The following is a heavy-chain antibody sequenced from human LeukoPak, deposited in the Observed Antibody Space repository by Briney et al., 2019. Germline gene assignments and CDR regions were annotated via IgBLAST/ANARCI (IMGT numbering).Heavy chain of an antibody. Sequence: SETLSLTCAVYGGSFSGYYWSWIRQPPGKGLEWIGEINHSGSTNYNPSLTSRVTISVDTSKNQFSLKLSSVTAADTAVYYCARGYYDSSGYYYNGDAFDIWGQGTMVTVSS. CDR1: GGSFSGYY. CDR3: ARGYYDSSGYYYNGDAFDI. D-gene: IGHD3-22*01. V-gene: IGHV4-34*01. J-gene: IGHJ3*02. CDR2: INHSGST.